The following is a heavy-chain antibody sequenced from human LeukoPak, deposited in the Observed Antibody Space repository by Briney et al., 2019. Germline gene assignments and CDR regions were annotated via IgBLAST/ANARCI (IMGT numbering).Heavy chain of an antibody. CDR1: GFTFSSYG. V-gene: IGHV3-21*01. CDR2: ISSSSSYI. Sequence: PGRSLRLSCAASGFTFSSYGMHWVRQAPGKGLEWVSSISSSSSYIYYADSVKGRFTISRDNAKNSLYLQMNSLRAEDTAVYYCARDLEMATTTESYWGQGTLVTVSS. D-gene: IGHD3-3*01. CDR3: ARDLEMATTTESY. J-gene: IGHJ4*02.